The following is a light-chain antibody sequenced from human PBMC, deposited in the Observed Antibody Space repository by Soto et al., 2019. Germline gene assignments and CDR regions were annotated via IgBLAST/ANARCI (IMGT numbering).Light chain of an antibody. CDR3: QQYGGSPLVT. J-gene: IGKJ4*01. V-gene: IGKV3-20*01. CDR2: GAS. CDR1: QSVSSNY. Sequence: EIVLTQSPGTLSLSPGERATLSCRASQSVSSNYLAWYQQKLGQAPRLLIYGASSRATGIPDRFSGSGSGTDFTLTISRLEPEDFAVYYYQQYGGSPLVTFGGGTKVEIK.